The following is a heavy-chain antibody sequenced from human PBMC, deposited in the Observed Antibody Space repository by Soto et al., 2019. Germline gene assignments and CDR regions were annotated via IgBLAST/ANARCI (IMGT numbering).Heavy chain of an antibody. CDR2: ISGFGGST. CDR3: VLPKSGKYFFDY. Sequence: DGALRLSCAASGFTCRYSAMNWVRQAPGKGLEWVSAISGFGGSTYYGDSVMGRFTISRDNSKNTLYLQNNSLRAEDTAVYYCVLPKSGKYFFDYWGQGGLVTVSS. J-gene: IGHJ4*02. D-gene: IGHD1-26*01. V-gene: IGHV3-23*01. CDR1: GFTCRYSA.